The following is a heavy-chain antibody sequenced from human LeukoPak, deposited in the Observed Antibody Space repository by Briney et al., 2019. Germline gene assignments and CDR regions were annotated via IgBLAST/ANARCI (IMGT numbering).Heavy chain of an antibody. Sequence: SETLSLTCTVFGDSISSYYWSWIRQPPGTGLEWIGSIYYSGITSYNPSLKSRVIISVHTSKNQFSLNVSFVTAADAAVYYCARDQSGSYIFDYWGQGTLVTVSS. V-gene: IGHV4-59*01. J-gene: IGHJ4*02. CDR2: IYYSGIT. CDR3: ARDQSGSYIFDY. CDR1: GDSISSYY. D-gene: IGHD1-26*01.